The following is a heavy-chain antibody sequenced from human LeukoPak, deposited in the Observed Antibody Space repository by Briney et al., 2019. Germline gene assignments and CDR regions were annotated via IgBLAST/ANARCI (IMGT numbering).Heavy chain of an antibody. J-gene: IGHJ4*02. CDR3: AKGYYYDSSGYSDDFDY. Sequence: GGSLRLSCAASGFTFSSYGMHWVRQAPGKGLEWVAFIRYDGSNKYYADSVKGRFTISRDNSKNTLYLQMNSLRAEDTAVYYCAKGYYYDSSGYSDDFDYWGQGTLVTVSS. CDR1: GFTFSSYG. V-gene: IGHV3-30*02. CDR2: IRYDGSNK. D-gene: IGHD3-22*01.